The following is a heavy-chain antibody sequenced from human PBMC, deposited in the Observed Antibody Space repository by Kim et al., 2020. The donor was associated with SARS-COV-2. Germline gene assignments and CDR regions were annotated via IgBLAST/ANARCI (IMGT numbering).Heavy chain of an antibody. D-gene: IGHD6-19*01. V-gene: IGHV4-39*01. CDR3: ARYSSGWYLYYFDY. CDR1: GGSISSSSYY. J-gene: IGHJ4*02. CDR2: IYYSGST. Sequence: SETLSLTCTVSGGSISSSSYYWGWIRQPPGKGLEWIGSIYYSGSTYYNPSLKSRVTISVDTSKNQFSLKLSSVTAADTAVYYCARYSSGWYLYYFDYWGQGTLVTVSS.